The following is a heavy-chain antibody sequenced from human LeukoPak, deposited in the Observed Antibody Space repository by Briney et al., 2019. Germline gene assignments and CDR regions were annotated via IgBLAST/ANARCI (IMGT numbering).Heavy chain of an antibody. Sequence: GGSLRLSCAASGFTFSSYAMSWVRQAPGKGLEWVSAISGSGGSTYYADSVKGRFTISRDNSKNTLYLQMTSLRAEDTAVYYCAKGLGSSGWYYYYYMDVWGQGTTVTVSS. CDR2: ISGSGGST. CDR1: GFTFSSYA. CDR3: AKGLGSSGWYYYYYMDV. D-gene: IGHD6-19*01. J-gene: IGHJ6*03. V-gene: IGHV3-23*01.